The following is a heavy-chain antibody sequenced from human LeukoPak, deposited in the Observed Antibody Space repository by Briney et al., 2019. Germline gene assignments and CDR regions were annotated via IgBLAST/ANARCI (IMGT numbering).Heavy chain of an antibody. J-gene: IGHJ6*02. Sequence: GGSLRLSCAASGFTFSDSYMSWIRQAPGKGLEWISYISGSGSPTYYADSVKGRFTISRDNAKNSLYLEMNSLRAEDTAVYYCARGRPPVWGQGTTVTVSS. CDR2: ISGSGSPT. CDR1: GFTFSDSY. V-gene: IGHV3-11*01. CDR3: ARGRPPV. D-gene: IGHD1-1*01.